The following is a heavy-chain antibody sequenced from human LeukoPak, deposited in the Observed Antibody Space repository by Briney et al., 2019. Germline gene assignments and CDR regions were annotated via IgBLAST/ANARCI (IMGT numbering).Heavy chain of an antibody. Sequence: SVKVSCKASGGTFSSYAISWVRQAPGQGLEWMGGIIPIFGTANYAQKFQGRVTITTDESTSTAYMELSSLRSEDTAVYYCATSITIFGVVIPPGDWGQGTLVTVSS. CDR3: ATSITIFGVVIPPGD. CDR1: GGTFSSYA. D-gene: IGHD3-3*01. CDR2: IIPIFGTA. J-gene: IGHJ4*02. V-gene: IGHV1-69*05.